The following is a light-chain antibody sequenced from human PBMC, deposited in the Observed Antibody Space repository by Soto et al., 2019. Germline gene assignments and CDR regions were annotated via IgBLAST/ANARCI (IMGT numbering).Light chain of an antibody. Sequence: DVVMTQSPLSLPVTLGQPASISCRSSESLAYSDGNTYLNWFQQRPGQSPRRLIYHVSKRDSGVPDRFSGSGSGTDFTLKISRVEAEDVGVYYCMQALQTRTFGQGTKVDIK. CDR2: HVS. V-gene: IGKV2-30*01. J-gene: IGKJ1*01. CDR3: MQALQTRT. CDR1: ESLAYSDGNTY.